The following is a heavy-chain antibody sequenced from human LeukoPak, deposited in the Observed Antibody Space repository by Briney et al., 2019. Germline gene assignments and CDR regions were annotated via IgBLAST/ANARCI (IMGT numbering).Heavy chain of an antibody. Sequence: SETLSLTCAVSGYSISSGYYWGWIRQPPGKGLEWIGSIYHSGSTYYNPSLKSRVTISVDTSKNQFSLKLRSVTAADTAVYYCASVAAAGNVDYWGQGTLVTVSS. D-gene: IGHD6-13*01. CDR3: ASVAAAGNVDY. J-gene: IGHJ4*02. CDR1: GYSISSGYY. CDR2: IYHSGST. V-gene: IGHV4-38-2*01.